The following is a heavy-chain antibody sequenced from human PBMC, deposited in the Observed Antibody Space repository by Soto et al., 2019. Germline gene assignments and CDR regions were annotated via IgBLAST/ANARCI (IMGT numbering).Heavy chain of an antibody. D-gene: IGHD3-22*01. CDR2: ISYDGDNQ. J-gene: IGHJ5*02. Sequence: GGSLRLSCAASGFRFSHYAMHWVRQPPGKGLEWVALISYDGDNQYFTDSVRGRFTISRDNSKTTVYLEMNNLRLDDTATYYCVSPHSDSSNAFDLWGQGTLVTVSS. V-gene: IGHV3-30-3*01. CDR1: GFRFSHYA. CDR3: VSPHSDSSNAFDL.